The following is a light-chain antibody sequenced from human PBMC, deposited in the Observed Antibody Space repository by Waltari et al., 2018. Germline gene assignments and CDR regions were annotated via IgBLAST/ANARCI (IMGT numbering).Light chain of an antibody. CDR3: QQRNNWPIT. V-gene: IGKV3-11*01. Sequence: ILFTQSPCTLSLSPGERATPPCRASQSASTFLAWYQQKPGQAPRLLIYDTSNRATGVPARFSGSGSGTDFTLTINSLEPDDFAVYFCQQRNNWPITFGQGTRLEIK. J-gene: IGKJ5*01. CDR2: DTS. CDR1: QSASTF.